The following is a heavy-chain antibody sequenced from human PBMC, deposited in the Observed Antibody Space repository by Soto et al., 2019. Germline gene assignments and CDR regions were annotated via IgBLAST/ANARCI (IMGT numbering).Heavy chain of an antibody. D-gene: IGHD3-22*01. Sequence: QLQLQESGSGLVKPSQTLSLTCAVSGGSISSGGYSWSWIRQPPGKGLEWIGYIYHSGSTYYNPSPKSRVTISVDRSKNQFSLKLSSVPAADTAVYYCSRGRNNYYDSSGYQRGGYYFYYWCQGTLVTVSS. J-gene: IGHJ4*02. CDR2: IYHSGST. CDR3: SRGRNNYYDSSGYQRGGYYFYY. CDR1: GGSISSGGYS. V-gene: IGHV4-30-2*01.